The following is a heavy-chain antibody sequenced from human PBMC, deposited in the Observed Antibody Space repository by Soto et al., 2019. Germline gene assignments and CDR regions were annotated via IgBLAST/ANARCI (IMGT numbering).Heavy chain of an antibody. CDR2: IIPIFGTA. CDR1: GGTFSSYA. V-gene: IGHV1-69*01. Sequence: QVQLVQSGAEVKKPGSSVKVSCKASGGTFSSYAISWVRQAPGQGLEWMGGIIPIFGTANYAQKFQGRVTITADESTSTAYTELSSLRSEDTAVSYCARDLKRYYDSSGYGYYYYGMDVWGQGTTVTVSS. CDR3: ARDLKRYYDSSGYGYYYYGMDV. D-gene: IGHD3-22*01. J-gene: IGHJ6*02.